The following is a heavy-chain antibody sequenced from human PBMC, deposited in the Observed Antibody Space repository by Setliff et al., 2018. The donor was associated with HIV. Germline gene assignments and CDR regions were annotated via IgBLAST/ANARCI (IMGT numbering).Heavy chain of an antibody. CDR3: ARGAVVTNYFDY. Sequence: ASVKVSCKASGYTFTNYAMHWVRQAPGQRLEWMGWINAGNGNTKYSQEFQGRVTISRDTSARTAYMELSSLGSEDMAVYFCARGAVVTNYFDYWGQGTLVTVSS. CDR1: GYTFTNYA. J-gene: IGHJ4*02. V-gene: IGHV1-3*03. D-gene: IGHD2-15*01. CDR2: INAGNGNT.